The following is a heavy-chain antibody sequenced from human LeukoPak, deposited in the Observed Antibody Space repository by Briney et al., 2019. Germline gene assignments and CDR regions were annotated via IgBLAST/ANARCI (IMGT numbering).Heavy chain of an antibody. CDR3: WGFDSSGYSGPSVDAFDI. V-gene: IGHV3-21*01. Sequence: GGSLRLSCAASRFTFSSYSMNWVRQAPGKGLEWVSSISSSGSYIYYADSVKGRFTISRDNSKNTLYLQMNSLRAEDTAVYYCWGFDSSGYSGPSVDAFDIWGQGTMVTVSS. J-gene: IGHJ3*02. D-gene: IGHD3-22*01. CDR1: RFTFSSYS. CDR2: ISSSGSYI.